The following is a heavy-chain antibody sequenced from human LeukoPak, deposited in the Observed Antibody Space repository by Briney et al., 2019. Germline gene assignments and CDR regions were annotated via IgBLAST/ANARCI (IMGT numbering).Heavy chain of an antibody. CDR2: ISYDGSNN. CDR1: GFTFSSYG. Sequence: GGSLRLSCAASGFTFSSYGMHWVRQAPGKGLEWVAVISYDGSNNYYADSVKGRFTISRDNSKNTLYLQMNSLRAEGTAVYYCAKEYESRRLLEWLSYCYYGMDVWGQGTTVTVSS. V-gene: IGHV3-30*18. J-gene: IGHJ6*02. D-gene: IGHD3-3*01. CDR3: AKEYESRRLLEWLSYCYYGMDV.